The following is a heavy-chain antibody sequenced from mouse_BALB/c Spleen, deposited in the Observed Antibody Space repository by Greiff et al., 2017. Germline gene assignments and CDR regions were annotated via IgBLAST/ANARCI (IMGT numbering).Heavy chain of an antibody. CDR1: GFSLTSYG. J-gene: IGHJ4*01. CDR2: IWAGGST. Sequence: VKVVESGPGLVAPSQSLSITCTVSGFSLTSYGVHWVRQPPGKGLEWLGVIWAGGSTNYNSALMSRLSISKDNSKSQVFLKMNSLQTDDTAMYYCARDLITTSHYYAMDYWGQGTSVTVSS. D-gene: IGHD2-4*01. CDR3: ARDLITTSHYYAMDY. V-gene: IGHV2-9*02.